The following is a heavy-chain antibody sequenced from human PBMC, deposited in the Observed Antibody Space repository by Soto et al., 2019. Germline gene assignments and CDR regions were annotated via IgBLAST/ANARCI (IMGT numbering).Heavy chain of an antibody. CDR3: AIPYYYDSSGARFDY. V-gene: IGHV1-24*01. D-gene: IGHD3-22*01. CDR2: FDPEDGET. CDR1: GYTLAELS. Sequence: ASVKVSCKVSGYTLAELSMHWVRQAPGKGLEWMGGFDPEDGETIYAQKFQGRVTMTEDTSTDTAYMELSSLRSEDTAVYYCAIPYYYDSSGARFDYWGQGTLVTVSS. J-gene: IGHJ4*02.